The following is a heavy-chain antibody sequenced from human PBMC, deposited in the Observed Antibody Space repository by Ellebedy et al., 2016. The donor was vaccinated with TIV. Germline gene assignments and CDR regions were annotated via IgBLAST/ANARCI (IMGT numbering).Heavy chain of an antibody. V-gene: IGHV3-23*01. CDR1: GFTFSSYA. CDR2: ISDSGGST. Sequence: GESLKISCAASGFTFSSYAMLWVRQAPGKGLEWVSGISDSGGSTYYADYVKGRFTISRDNSKNTLYMQMNSLRAEETAVYYCAKDKRNVAVAGYCLGYWGQGTLVTVSS. J-gene: IGHJ4*02. CDR3: AKDKRNVAVAGYCLGY. D-gene: IGHD6-19*01.